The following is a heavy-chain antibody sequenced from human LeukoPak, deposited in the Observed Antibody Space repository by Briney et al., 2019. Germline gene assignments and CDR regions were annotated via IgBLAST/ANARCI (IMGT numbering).Heavy chain of an antibody. CDR1: GDSITNNSYF. J-gene: IGHJ5*02. CDR3: ARDRGVGDRRWFDP. V-gene: IGHV4-61*02. D-gene: IGHD3-10*01. CDR2: IYSSGST. Sequence: PSQTLSLTCTVSGDSITNNSYFWSWIRQPAGKGLEWIGRIYSSGSTTYNPSLKSRVTISVDTSKNQFSLRLTSMTAADTAIYYCARDRGVGDRRWFDPWGQGTLVTVSS.